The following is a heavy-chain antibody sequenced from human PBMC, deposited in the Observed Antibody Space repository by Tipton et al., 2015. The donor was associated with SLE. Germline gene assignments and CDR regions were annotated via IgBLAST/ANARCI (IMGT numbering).Heavy chain of an antibody. Sequence: SLRLSCAASGFTFSSYWMSWVRQAPGKGLEWVANIKQDGSEKYYVDSVKGRFTISRDNAKNSLYLQMNSLRAEDTAVYYCARTIAARRGYFDLWGRGTLVTVSS. J-gene: IGHJ2*01. D-gene: IGHD6-6*01. CDR2: IKQDGSEK. CDR3: ARTIAARRGYFDL. V-gene: IGHV3-7*01. CDR1: GFTFSSYW.